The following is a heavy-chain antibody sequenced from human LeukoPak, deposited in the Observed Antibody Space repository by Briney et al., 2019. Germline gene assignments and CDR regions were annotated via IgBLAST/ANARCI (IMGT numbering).Heavy chain of an antibody. J-gene: IGHJ6*04. CDR3: XXXXDIXTXSXXRYXYXXMXV. CDR1: GFTFSSYD. Sequence: CXASGFTFSSYDMSWVRQAPGKGLEWVSAISGSGGSTYYADSVKGRFTISRDNSKNTVYLQMNSLRDEDTAVYYXXXXXDIXTXSXXRYXYXXMXVWGKGTTVTVSS. V-gene: IGHV3-23*01. D-gene: IGHD3-9*01. CDR2: ISGSGGST.